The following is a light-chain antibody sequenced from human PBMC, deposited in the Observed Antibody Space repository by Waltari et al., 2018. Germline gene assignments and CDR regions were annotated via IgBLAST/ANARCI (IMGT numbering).Light chain of an antibody. Sequence: EIVLTQSPATLSFSPGDIAPPPCRASQCVSSYLAWYQQKSGQAPRLPIYDASNRATGIPARFSGGGSGTDFTLTISSLEPEDFAVYYCQQRSDWLLTFGGGTKVEIK. CDR2: DAS. J-gene: IGKJ4*01. CDR3: QQRSDWLLT. CDR1: QCVSSY. V-gene: IGKV3-11*01.